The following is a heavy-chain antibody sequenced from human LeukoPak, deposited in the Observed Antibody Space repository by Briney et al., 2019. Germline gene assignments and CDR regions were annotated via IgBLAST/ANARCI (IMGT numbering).Heavy chain of an antibody. V-gene: IGHV3-21*01. CDR1: GFTFSSYS. D-gene: IGHD3-10*01. Sequence: GGSLRLSCAASGFTFSSYSMNWVRQAPGKGLEWVSSTSSSSSYIYYADSVKGRFTISRDNAKDSLYLQMNSLRAEDTAVYYCARDRYNILWFGELLSERDGLDAFDIWGQGTMVTVSS. CDR3: ARDRYNILWFGELLSERDGLDAFDI. J-gene: IGHJ3*02. CDR2: TSSSSSYI.